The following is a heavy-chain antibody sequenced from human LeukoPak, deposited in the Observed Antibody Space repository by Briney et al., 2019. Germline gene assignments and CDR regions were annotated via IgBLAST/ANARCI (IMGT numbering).Heavy chain of an antibody. CDR2: INEDGTEK. V-gene: IGHV3-7*01. J-gene: IGHJ3*02. CDR3: ARDDGGDFNDAFDI. Sequence: PGGSLRLSCAASGFTFSSYEMNWVRQAPGKGLEWVANINEDGTEKYYLDSVKGRFTISRDNAKSSLYLQMNSLRAEDTAVYYCARDDGGDFNDAFDIWGQGTMVTVSS. D-gene: IGHD2-21*02. CDR1: GFTFSSYE.